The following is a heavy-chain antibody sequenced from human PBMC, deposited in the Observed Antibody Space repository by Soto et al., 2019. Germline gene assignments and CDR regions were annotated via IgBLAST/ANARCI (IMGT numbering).Heavy chain of an antibody. CDR3: AKEVGAHYYYYYGMDV. J-gene: IGHJ6*02. CDR1: GFTFSTYA. Sequence: EVQLLESGGGLVEPGGSQRLSSAASGFTFSTYAMSWVREAPGKGLERVSAISGSGGSTYYADSVKGRFTISRDNSKNTLYLHMNSLRAEDTAVYYCAKEVGAHYYYYYGMDVWGQGTTVTVSS. D-gene: IGHD1-26*01. CDR2: ISGSGGST. V-gene: IGHV3-23*01.